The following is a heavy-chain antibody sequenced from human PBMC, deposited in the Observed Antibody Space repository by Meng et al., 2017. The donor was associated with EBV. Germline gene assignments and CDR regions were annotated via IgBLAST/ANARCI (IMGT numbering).Heavy chain of an antibody. V-gene: IGHV1-69*01. D-gene: IGHD3-10*01. J-gene: IGHJ4*02. CDR1: GGPFRYYA. Sequence: QVQLVASGAEVKKPGSSVKVSCKTSGGPFRYYAISWVRQAPGQGLEWLGGFLPRLGAPNYAQKFHGRVKITADESTSTHYTDLSSLRSEDTAIYYCASESGRGYTPDYWGQGTLVTVSS. CDR3: ASESGRGYTPDY. CDR2: FLPRLGAP.